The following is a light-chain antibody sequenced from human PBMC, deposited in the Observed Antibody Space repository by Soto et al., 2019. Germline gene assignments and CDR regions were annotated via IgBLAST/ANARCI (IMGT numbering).Light chain of an antibody. J-gene: IGKJ2*01. V-gene: IGKV1-5*01. Sequence: IQRTQSPSTLSASEGDRVTIPCRASQSISSWLAWYQQKPGKAPKLLIYEASRLENGVPSRFSGSGSGTEFTLTISSLQPDDFATYYCQQYNSYSGTFGQGTKVDIK. CDR2: EAS. CDR1: QSISSW. CDR3: QQYNSYSGT.